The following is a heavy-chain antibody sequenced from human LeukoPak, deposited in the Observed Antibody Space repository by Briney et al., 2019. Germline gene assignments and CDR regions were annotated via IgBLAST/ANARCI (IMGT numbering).Heavy chain of an antibody. V-gene: IGHV1-2*04. CDR1: GYTFTGYY. J-gene: IGHJ4*02. Sequence: ASVKVSCKASGYTFTGYYMHWVRQAPGQGLEWMGWINPNSGGTNYAQKFQGWATMTRDTSISTAYMELSRLRSDDTAVYYCARGRRTGYPPVYYFDYWGQGTLVTVSS. CDR3: ARGRRTGYPPVYYFDY. D-gene: IGHD3/OR15-3a*01. CDR2: INPNSGGT.